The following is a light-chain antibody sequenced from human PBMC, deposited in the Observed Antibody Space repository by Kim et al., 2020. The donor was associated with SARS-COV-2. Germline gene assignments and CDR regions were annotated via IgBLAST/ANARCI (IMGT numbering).Light chain of an antibody. Sequence: PGERATLSCRASQSVTKNYLAWYQQKPGQAPSLLIYGTSSRATGIPDRFSGSGSGTDFTLTISRLEPQDFAVYYCQQYDRSLPITFGQGTRLEIK. CDR3: QQYDRSLPIT. V-gene: IGKV3-20*01. J-gene: IGKJ5*01. CDR2: GTS. CDR1: QSVTKNY.